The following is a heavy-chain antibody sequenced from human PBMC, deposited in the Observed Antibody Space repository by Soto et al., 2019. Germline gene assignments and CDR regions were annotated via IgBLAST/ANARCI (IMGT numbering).Heavy chain of an antibody. CDR2: IIPIFGTA. Sequence: ASVKVSCKASGGTFSSYAINWVRQAPGQGLEWMGGIIPIFGTANYAQKFQGRVTITADESTSTAYMELSSLRSEDTAVYYCARDRGAVKYYYYGMDVWGQGTTVTVSS. D-gene: IGHD3-10*01. CDR1: GGTFSSYA. V-gene: IGHV1-69*13. J-gene: IGHJ6*02. CDR3: ARDRGAVKYYYYGMDV.